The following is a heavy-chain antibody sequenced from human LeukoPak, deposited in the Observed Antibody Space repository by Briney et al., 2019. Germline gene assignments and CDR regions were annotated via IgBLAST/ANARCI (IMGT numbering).Heavy chain of an antibody. CDR2: IYYSGST. J-gene: IGHJ4*02. CDR1: GGSISSSY. V-gene: IGHV4-59*08. CDR3: ATWGIAVAGTFDY. Sequence: ASETLSLTCTVSGGSISSSYWSWIRQPPEKGLEWIGYIYYSGSTNYNPSFKSRVAISVDTSKNQFSLKLSSVTAADTAVYYCATWGIAVAGTFDYWGQGTLVTVST. D-gene: IGHD6-19*01.